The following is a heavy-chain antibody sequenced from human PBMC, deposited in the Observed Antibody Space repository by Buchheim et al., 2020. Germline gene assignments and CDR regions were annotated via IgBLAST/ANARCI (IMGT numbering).Heavy chain of an antibody. CDR1: GFTFSSYG. D-gene: IGHD2-2*02. CDR3: AKPGHCTTSSCYTFDS. J-gene: IGHJ4*02. V-gene: IGHV3-33*06. Sequence: QVQLVESGGGVVQPGRSLRLSCAASGFTFSSYGMHWVRQAPGKGLEWVALIWYDGSNKYYADSVKGRFTISRDNSKNTLYLQMTSLRADDTAVYYCAKPGHCTTSSCYTFDSWGQGT. CDR2: IWYDGSNK.